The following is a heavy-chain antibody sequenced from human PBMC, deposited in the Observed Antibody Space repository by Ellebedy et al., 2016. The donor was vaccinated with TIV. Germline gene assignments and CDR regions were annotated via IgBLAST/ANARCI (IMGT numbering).Heavy chain of an antibody. J-gene: IGHJ4*02. V-gene: IGHV3-53*01. CDR3: AKDRTSGDGYWVFDN. CDR2: IVGSGS. Sequence: GESLKISCAASGLTVSSNYMSWVRQAPGKGLEWASGIVGSGSQKYADSVKGRFTISRDNSKRTVDLQMNGLRAEDTAIYFCAKDRTSGDGYWVFDNWGQGTLVSVSS. CDR1: GLTVSSNY. D-gene: IGHD5-18*01.